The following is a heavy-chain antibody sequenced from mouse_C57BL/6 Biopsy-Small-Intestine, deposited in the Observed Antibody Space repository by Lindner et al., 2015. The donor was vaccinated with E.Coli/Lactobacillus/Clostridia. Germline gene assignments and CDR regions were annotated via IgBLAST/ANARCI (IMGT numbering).Heavy chain of an antibody. J-gene: IGHJ4*01. CDR1: GYTLTSYA. Sequence: SVKVSCKASGYTLTSYAMHWVRQAPGQRLEWMGWINGGNGDTKYSQKFQGRVTITRDTSASTGYMELSSLRSEDTAVYYCARSWSTNKYGSTRDNDYWGQGTLVTVSS. D-gene: IGHD5-1-1*01. CDR3: ARSWSTNKYGSTRDNDY. CDR2: INGGNGDT. V-gene: IGHV1-53*01.